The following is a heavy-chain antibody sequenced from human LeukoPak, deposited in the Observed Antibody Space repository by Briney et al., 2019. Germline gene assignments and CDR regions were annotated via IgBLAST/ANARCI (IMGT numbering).Heavy chain of an antibody. CDR1: GYTFSSYG. CDR3: ARDFVAVVGTSIPGFDP. Sequence: ASVKVSCKASGYTFSSYGVSWARQAPGQGLEWMGWISAYGDNTNYAKKFQGRFTMTKDTSTSTAYMELRSLRSDDTAVYYRARDFVAVVGTSIPGFDPWGQGTLVTVSS. CDR2: ISAYGDNT. D-gene: IGHD6-19*01. V-gene: IGHV1-18*01. J-gene: IGHJ5*02.